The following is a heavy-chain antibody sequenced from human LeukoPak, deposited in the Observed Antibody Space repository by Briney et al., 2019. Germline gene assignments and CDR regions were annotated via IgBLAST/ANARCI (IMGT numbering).Heavy chain of an antibody. CDR1: GFAFSSYW. CDR3: ARDREGYQLPQMHHYYYMDV. V-gene: IGHV3-7*01. J-gene: IGHJ6*03. D-gene: IGHD2-2*01. Sequence: GGSLRLSCVASGFAFSSYWMNWVRQAPGKGLEWVANIKQDGSEKYYVDSVKGRFTISRDNARNSLYLQMNSLRAEDTAVYYCARDREGYQLPQMHHYYYMDVWGKGTTVTISS. CDR2: IKQDGSEK.